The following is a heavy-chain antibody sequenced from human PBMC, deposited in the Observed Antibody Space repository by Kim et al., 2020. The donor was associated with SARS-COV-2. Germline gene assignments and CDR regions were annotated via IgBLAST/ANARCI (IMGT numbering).Heavy chain of an antibody. Sequence: SETLSLTCAVYGGSFSGYYWSWIRQPPGKGLEWIGEINHSGSTNYNPSLKSRVTISVDTSKNQFSLKLSSVTAADTAVYYCARFPLWVSGMDVWGQGTTVTVSS. CDR1: GGSFSGYY. V-gene: IGHV4-34*01. D-gene: IGHD3-16*01. CDR2: INHSGST. CDR3: ARFPLWVSGMDV. J-gene: IGHJ6*02.